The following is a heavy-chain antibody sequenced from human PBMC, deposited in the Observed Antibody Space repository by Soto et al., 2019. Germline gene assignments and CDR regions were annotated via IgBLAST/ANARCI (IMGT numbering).Heavy chain of an antibody. CDR3: ARLRWEQPWVFDY. Sequence: SETLSLTCAVQGGSFSGYYWSWIRQPPVKGLEWIGEINHSGGTNYNPSLKSRVTISVDTSKNQFSLKLSSVTAADTAVFYCARLRWEQPWVFDYWGQGTLVTVSS. CDR2: INHSGGT. CDR1: GGSFSGYY. J-gene: IGHJ4*02. V-gene: IGHV4-34*01. D-gene: IGHD1-26*01.